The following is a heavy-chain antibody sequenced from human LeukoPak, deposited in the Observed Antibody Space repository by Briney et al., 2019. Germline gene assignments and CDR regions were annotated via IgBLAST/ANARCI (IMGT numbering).Heavy chain of an antibody. Sequence: GGSLRLSCAASGFTVSSNCMSWVRQAPGKGLVWVSRINSDGSSTSYADSVKGRFTISRDNAKNTLYLQMNSLRAEDTAVYYCATLDPPYFDYWGQGTLVTVSS. V-gene: IGHV3-74*01. CDR2: INSDGSST. D-gene: IGHD3-9*01. CDR3: ATLDPPYFDY. J-gene: IGHJ4*02. CDR1: GFTVSSNC.